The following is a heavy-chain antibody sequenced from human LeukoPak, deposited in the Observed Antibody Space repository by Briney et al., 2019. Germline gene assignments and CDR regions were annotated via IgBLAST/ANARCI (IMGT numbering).Heavy chain of an antibody. CDR2: ISYDGNNK. V-gene: IGHV3-30*18. D-gene: IGHD3-22*01. Sequence: GGSLRLSCTASGFIFPTYGMHWVRQAPGKGLEWVAVISYDGNNKYYADSVKGRFTISRDNSQKTLYLQLNSLRLEDTAVYYCAKDKPLPVYYTSSGCMDVWGQGTTVTVSS. CDR3: AKDKPLPVYYTSSGCMDV. J-gene: IGHJ6*02. CDR1: GFIFPTYG.